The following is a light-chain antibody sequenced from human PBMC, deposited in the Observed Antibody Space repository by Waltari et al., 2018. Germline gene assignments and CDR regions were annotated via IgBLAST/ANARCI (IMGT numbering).Light chain of an antibody. V-gene: IGKV3-20*01. CDR3: QQYGSSPMYT. Sequence: EIVLTQSPGTLSLSPGERATLSCRASQSVSYSYLAWYQQKPGQAPRLLIYDASSRATGIPDRFSGSESGTDFTLTISRLEPEDFAVYYCQQYGSSPMYTFGQGTKLEI. CDR2: DAS. CDR1: QSVSYSY. J-gene: IGKJ2*01.